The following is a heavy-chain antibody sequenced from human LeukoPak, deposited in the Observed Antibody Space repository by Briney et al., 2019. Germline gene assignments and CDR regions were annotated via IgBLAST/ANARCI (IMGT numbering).Heavy chain of an antibody. V-gene: IGHV3-21*01. Sequence: GGSLRLSCAASGFTFSSYSMNWVRQAPGKGLEWVSSISSSSSYIYYADSVKGRFTISRDNAKNSLYLQMNSLRAEDTAVYYCARDGGGYSGYDTEVDYWGQGTLVTVSS. CDR1: GFTFSSYS. CDR3: ARDGGGYSGYDTEVDY. CDR2: ISSSSSYI. D-gene: IGHD5-12*01. J-gene: IGHJ4*02.